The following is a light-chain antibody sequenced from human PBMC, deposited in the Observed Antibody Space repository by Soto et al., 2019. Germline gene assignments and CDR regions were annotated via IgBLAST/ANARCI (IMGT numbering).Light chain of an antibody. V-gene: IGLV2-23*01. Sequence: QSALTQPASVSGSPGQSITISCTGTSSDVGSYNLVSWYQQHPGKAPKLMIYEGSKRPSGVSNRFSGSKSGNTASLTISGLQAEDEADYYFCLYAGSSTYVFGTGTKVTV. CDR3: CLYAGSSTYV. CDR1: SSDVGSYNL. CDR2: EGS. J-gene: IGLJ1*01.